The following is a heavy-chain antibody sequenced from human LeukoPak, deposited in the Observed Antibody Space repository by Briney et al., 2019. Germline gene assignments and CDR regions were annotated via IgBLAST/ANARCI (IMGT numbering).Heavy chain of an antibody. CDR2: ISSSSSTI. CDR3: ARPTGDCSGGSCYGGLDP. CDR1: GFTFSSYT. D-gene: IGHD2-15*01. Sequence: GGSLRLSCAASGFTFSSYTMNWVRQAPGKGLEWVSSISSSSSTINYADSVKGRFTISRDNAKNSLYLQMNSLRAEDTAVYYCARPTGDCSGGSCYGGLDPWGQGTLVTVSS. J-gene: IGHJ5*02. V-gene: IGHV3-48*04.